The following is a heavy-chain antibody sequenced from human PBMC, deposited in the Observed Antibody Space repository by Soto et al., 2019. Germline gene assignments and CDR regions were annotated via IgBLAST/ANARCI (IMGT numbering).Heavy chain of an antibody. J-gene: IGHJ4*02. Sequence: EVHLLESGGGLVQPGGSLRLSFAASGFTFSGYAMSWVRQAPGKGLEWVSSISGSGGTTYYEDSVKGRFTISRDNSNDTLFLQMHSLRADDTALYYCAKDRGYAANWYTGDSWGQGTLVAVSS. CDR3: AKDRGYAANWYTGDS. CDR1: GFTFSGYA. D-gene: IGHD1-1*01. CDR2: ISGSGGTT. V-gene: IGHV3-23*01.